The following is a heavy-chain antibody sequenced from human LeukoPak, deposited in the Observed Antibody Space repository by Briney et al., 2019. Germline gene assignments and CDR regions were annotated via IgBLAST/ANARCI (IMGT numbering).Heavy chain of an antibody. Sequence: ASVKVSCKASGYTFTSYYMHWVRQAPGQGLEWMGIINPSGGSTSYAQKFQGRVTMTRDTSTSTVYMELSGLRSEDTAVYYCARVGGRWLQSVLLDYWGQGTLVTVSS. CDR1: GYTFTSYY. CDR3: ARVGGRWLQSVLLDY. V-gene: IGHV1-46*01. D-gene: IGHD5-24*01. CDR2: INPSGGST. J-gene: IGHJ4*02.